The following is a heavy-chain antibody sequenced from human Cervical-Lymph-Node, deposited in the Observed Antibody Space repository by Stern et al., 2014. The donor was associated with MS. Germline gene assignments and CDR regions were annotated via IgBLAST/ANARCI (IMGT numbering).Heavy chain of an antibody. CDR3: ASGVAAPRPRRDSQH. CDR1: GGYLSGSY. J-gene: IGHJ1*01. D-gene: IGHD6-25*01. Sequence: QVQLQQWGAGLLKPSETLSLTCAVSGGYLSGSYWSWLRQAPGKGLEWISESNHAGDTNYNPSLKSRSTLSVDTSKKQVSMKLMSVTAADTAVYFCASGVAAPRPRRDSQHWGQGTRVTVSS. CDR2: SNHAGDT. V-gene: IGHV4-34*01.